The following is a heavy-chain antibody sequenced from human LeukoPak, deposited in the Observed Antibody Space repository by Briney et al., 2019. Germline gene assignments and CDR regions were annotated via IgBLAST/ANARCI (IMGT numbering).Heavy chain of an antibody. D-gene: IGHD3-22*01. V-gene: IGHV4-39*07. CDR2: TYYSGST. Sequence: PSETLSLTCTVSGGSISSSSYYWGWIRQPPGKGLEWIGSTYYSGSTYYNPSLKSRVTISVDTSKNQFSLKLSSVTAADTAVYYCANLYYDSSASQSNWGQGTLVTVSS. CDR3: ANLYYDSSASQSN. CDR1: GGSISSSSYY. J-gene: IGHJ4*02.